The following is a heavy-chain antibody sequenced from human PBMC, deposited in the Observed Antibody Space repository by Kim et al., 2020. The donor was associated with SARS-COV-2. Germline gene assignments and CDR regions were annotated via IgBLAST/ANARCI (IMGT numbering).Heavy chain of an antibody. CDR2: ISAYNGNT. CDR3: ARGGVSAGGSSSWYTWRTNDAFDI. V-gene: IGHV1-18*01. CDR1: GYTFTSYG. J-gene: IGHJ3*02. Sequence: ASVKVSCKASGYTFTSYGISWVRQAPGQGLEWMGWISAYNGNTNYAQKLQGRVTMTTDTSTSTAYMELRSLRSDDTAVYYCARGGVSAGGSSSWYTWRTNDAFDIWGQGTMVTVSS. D-gene: IGHD6-13*01.